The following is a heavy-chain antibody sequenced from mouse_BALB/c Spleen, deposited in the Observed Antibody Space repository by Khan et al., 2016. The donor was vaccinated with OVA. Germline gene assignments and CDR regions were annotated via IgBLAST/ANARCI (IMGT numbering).Heavy chain of an antibody. CDR3: ARTARIKY. CDR2: ISYSGST. Sequence: EVQLQESGPGLVKPSQSLSLTCTVTGYSITSGYGWNWIRQFPGNKLEWVGYISYSGSTNYNPSLKSRISITRDTSKNQFFLQFNTVTTEDTATXYCARTARIKYWGQGTTLTVSS. D-gene: IGHD3-3*01. J-gene: IGHJ2*01. CDR1: GYSITSGYG. V-gene: IGHV3-2*02.